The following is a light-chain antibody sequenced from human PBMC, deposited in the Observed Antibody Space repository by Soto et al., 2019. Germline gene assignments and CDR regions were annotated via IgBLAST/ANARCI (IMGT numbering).Light chain of an antibody. V-gene: IGKV3-20*01. CDR3: QQYGSSPPIT. Sequence: IVLTQSPATLSLSPRERATLSCRSSQSVSSYLAWYQQKPGQAPRLLIYDASNRATGIPARFSGSGSGTDFTLTISRLEPEDFAVYYCQQYGSSPPITVGQGTRLEIK. J-gene: IGKJ5*01. CDR2: DAS. CDR1: QSVSSY.